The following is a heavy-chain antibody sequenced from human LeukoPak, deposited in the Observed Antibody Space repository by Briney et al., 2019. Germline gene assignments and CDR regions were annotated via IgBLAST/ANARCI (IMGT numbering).Heavy chain of an antibody. CDR3: ARGRLSGSSHFDS. J-gene: IGHJ4*02. CDR1: GGSINSHY. Sequence: SETLSLTCTVSGGSINSHYGNWVRQPQGKGLEWIGYIYYTGSATYNPSLSSRVTISVNTSNNQFSLKLTSVTAADTAVYYCARGRLSGSSHFDSWGQGTLVTVSS. CDR2: IYYTGSA. V-gene: IGHV4-59*11. D-gene: IGHD6-13*01.